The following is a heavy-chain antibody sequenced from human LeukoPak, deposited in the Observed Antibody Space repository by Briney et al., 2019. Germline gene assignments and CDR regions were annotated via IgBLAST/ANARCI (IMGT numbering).Heavy chain of an antibody. CDR1: GGSFSGYY. CDR2: INHSGST. V-gene: IGHV4-34*01. Sequence: PSETLSLTCAVYGGSFSGYYWSWIRQPPGKGLEWIGEINHSGSTNYNPSLKSRVTISVDTSKNQFSLKLSSVTAADTAVYYCARGRGGSYYRDFDYWGQGTLDTVSS. J-gene: IGHJ4*02. D-gene: IGHD1-26*01. CDR3: ARGRGGSYYRDFDY.